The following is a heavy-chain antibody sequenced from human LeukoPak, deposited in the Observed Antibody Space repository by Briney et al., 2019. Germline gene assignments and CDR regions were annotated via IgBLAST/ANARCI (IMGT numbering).Heavy chain of an antibody. CDR1: GYTFTGYY. Sequence: ASVKVSCKASGYTFTGYYMHWVRQAPGQGLEWMGWINPNSGGTNYAQKFQGRVTMTRDTSISTAYMELSRLRSDDTAVYYCARRMVRGAIRWFDPWGQGTLVTVSS. J-gene: IGHJ5*02. V-gene: IGHV1-2*02. CDR3: ARRMVRGAIRWFDP. D-gene: IGHD3-10*01. CDR2: INPNSGGT.